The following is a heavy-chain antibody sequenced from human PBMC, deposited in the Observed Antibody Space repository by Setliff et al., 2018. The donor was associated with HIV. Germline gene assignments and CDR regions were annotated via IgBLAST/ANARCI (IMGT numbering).Heavy chain of an antibody. CDR1: GGPISNSNYY. CDR2: IYYSGGP. V-gene: IGHV4-39*01. D-gene: IGHD6-19*01. CDR3: ARHPLAVAGYYYMDV. Sequence: SETLSLTCTVSGGPISNSNYYWGWIRQPPGKGLEWIGTIYYSGGPYRNPSLKSRVTIFIGTSKNQFSLKLTSATAADTAVYYCARHPLAVAGYYYMDVWGKGTTVTVSS. J-gene: IGHJ6*03.